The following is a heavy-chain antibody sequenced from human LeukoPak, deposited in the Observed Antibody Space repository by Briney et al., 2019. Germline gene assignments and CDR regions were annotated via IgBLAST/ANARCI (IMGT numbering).Heavy chain of an antibody. CDR1: GYTFIGYY. V-gene: IGHV1-2*02. Sequence: ASVKVSCKASGYTFIGYYMHWVRQAPGQGLEWMGWINPNSGGTNYAQKFQGRVTMTRDTSISTAYMELSRLRSDDTAVYYCATAMVRGVSAPDYWGQGTPVTVSS. CDR3: ATAMVRGVSAPDY. D-gene: IGHD3-10*01. CDR2: INPNSGGT. J-gene: IGHJ4*02.